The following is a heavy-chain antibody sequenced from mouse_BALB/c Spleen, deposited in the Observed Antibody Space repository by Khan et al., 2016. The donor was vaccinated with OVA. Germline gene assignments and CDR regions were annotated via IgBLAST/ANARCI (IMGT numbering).Heavy chain of an antibody. CDR1: GFIFSSYS. V-gene: IGHV5-6*01. CDR2: ISSGGDYT. D-gene: IGHD4-1*01. Sequence: EVELVESGGDLVKPGGSLKLSCAASGFIFSSYSMSWVRQTPDKRLEWVATISSGGDYTYYPDSVKGRFTISSDDAKNTRYLQMSSLKSADTAVYYCTSHLTGSFAYWGQGTLVTVSA. CDR3: TSHLTGSFAY. J-gene: IGHJ3*01.